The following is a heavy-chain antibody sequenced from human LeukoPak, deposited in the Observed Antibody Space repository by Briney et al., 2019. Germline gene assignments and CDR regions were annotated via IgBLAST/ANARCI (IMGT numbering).Heavy chain of an antibody. V-gene: IGHV4-59*08. J-gene: IGHJ4*02. D-gene: IGHD3-10*01. CDR3: ASHYYGSGISANV. Sequence: SETLSLTCTVSGGSISSYYWSWIRQPPGKGLEWIGYIYCSGSTNYNPSLKSRVTISVDTSKNQFSLKLSSVTAADTAVYYCASHYYGSGISANVWGQGTLVTVSS. CDR1: GGSISSYY. CDR2: IYCSGST.